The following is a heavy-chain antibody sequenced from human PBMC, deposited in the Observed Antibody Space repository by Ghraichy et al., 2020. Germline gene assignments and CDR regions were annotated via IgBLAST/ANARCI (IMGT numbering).Heavy chain of an antibody. CDR1: GFTVNSKY. CDR3: ARSFYSVMIDYFDL. Sequence: GESLNISCVASGFTVNSKYMSWVRQAPGKGLEWVSVIYVDGRAHYADSVRGRFSISRDNSRNVVYLQMNSLRAEDTAVYFCARSFYSVMIDYFDLWGQGSLVTVAS. CDR2: IYVDGRA. D-gene: IGHD4-11*01. J-gene: IGHJ4*02. V-gene: IGHV3-66*01.